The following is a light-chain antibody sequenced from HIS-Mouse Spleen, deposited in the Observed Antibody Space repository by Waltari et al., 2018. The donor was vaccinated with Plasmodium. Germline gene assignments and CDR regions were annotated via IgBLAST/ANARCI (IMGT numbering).Light chain of an antibody. J-gene: IGKJ3*01. CDR2: GAS. V-gene: IGKV3-15*01. Sequence: IVMTTSPATLSVSPGERATPSCRDSQCVSSNLAWYQQKPGQAPRLLIYGASTRATGIPARFSGSGSGTECTLTISSLQSEDFAVYYCQQYNNWSFTFGPGTKVDIK. CDR3: QQYNNWSFT. CDR1: QCVSSN.